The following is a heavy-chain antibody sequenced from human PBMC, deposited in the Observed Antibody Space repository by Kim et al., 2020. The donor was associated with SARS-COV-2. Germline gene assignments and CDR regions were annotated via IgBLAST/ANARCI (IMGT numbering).Heavy chain of an antibody. J-gene: IGHJ2*01. CDR2: MNPNSGNT. CDR3: ARGMYGDSSGYYYGYWYFDL. D-gene: IGHD3-22*01. V-gene: IGHV1-8*01. CDR1: GYTFTSYD. Sequence: ASVKVSCKASGYTFTSYDINWVRQATGQGLEWMGWMNPNSGNTGYAQKFQGRVTMTRNTSISTAYMELSSLRSEDTAVYYCARGMYGDSSGYYYGYWYFDLWGRGTLVTVSS.